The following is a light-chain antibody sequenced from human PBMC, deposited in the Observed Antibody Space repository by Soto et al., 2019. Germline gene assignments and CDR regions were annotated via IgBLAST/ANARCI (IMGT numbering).Light chain of an antibody. CDR3: QQYYTTPYT. CDR2: WAS. CDR1: QTLLYSSNNKNY. V-gene: IGKV4-1*01. J-gene: IGKJ2*01. Sequence: DIVMTQSPDSLAVSLGERATFNCKSSQTLLYSSNNKNYLAWYQQKPGQPPKVIIYWASTRNSGVPDRFSGSGSGTDFALTISSLQAEDVAFYYCQQYYTTPYTFGQGTKLEI.